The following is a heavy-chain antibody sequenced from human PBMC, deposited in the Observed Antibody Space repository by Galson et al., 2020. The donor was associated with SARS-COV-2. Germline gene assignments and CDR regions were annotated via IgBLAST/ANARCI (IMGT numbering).Heavy chain of an antibody. V-gene: IGHV3-48*04. Sequence: GGSLRLSCAASGFTFSSYSMNWVRQAPGKGLEWVSYISSSSSTIYYADSVKGRFTISRDNAKNSLYLQMNSLRAEDTAVYYCARRVVPAAIVDNWFDPWGQGTLVTVSS. CDR1: GFTFSSYS. D-gene: IGHD2-2*01. J-gene: IGHJ5*02. CDR2: ISSSSSTI. CDR3: ARRVVPAAIVDNWFDP.